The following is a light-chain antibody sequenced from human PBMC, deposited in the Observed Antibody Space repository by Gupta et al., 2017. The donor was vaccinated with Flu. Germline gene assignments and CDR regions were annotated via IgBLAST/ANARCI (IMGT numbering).Light chain of an antibody. CDR3: SSYTGSVTV. CDR2: EVS. CDR1: SSDIGAYNY. J-gene: IGLJ3*02. Sequence: QSALTQLASVPGSPGQSITISCTGTSSDIGAYNYVSWYQQSQGKVPKLLIYEVSYRPSGISDRFSGSKSGNTASLTISGLQADDEADYYCSSYTGSVTVFGGGTKLTVL. V-gene: IGLV2-14*01.